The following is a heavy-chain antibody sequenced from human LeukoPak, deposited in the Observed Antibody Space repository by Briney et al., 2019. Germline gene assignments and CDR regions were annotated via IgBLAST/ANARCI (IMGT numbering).Heavy chain of an antibody. D-gene: IGHD4-11*01. CDR1: GYSISSGYY. V-gene: IGHV4-38-2*02. CDR3: ARDPRGGYRTTPTSYYYYYMDV. J-gene: IGHJ6*03. Sequence: PSETLSLTCTVSGYSISSGYYWGWIRQPPGKGLEWIGSIYYSGSTYYNPSLKSRVTISVDTSKNQFSLKLSSVTAADTAVYYCARDPRGGYRTTPTSYYYYYMDVWGKGTTVTVSS. CDR2: IYYSGST.